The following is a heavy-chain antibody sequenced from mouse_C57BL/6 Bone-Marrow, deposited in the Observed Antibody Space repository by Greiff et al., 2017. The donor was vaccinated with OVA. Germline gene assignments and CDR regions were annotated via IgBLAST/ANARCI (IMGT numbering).Heavy chain of an antibody. J-gene: IGHJ4*01. Sequence: VQLKESGPGLAKPSQTLSLTCSVTGYSITSDYWNWIRKFPGNKLEYMGYISSSGSTYYNPSLKSRISITRDTSKNQYYLQLDSVTTEDTATCNCARGGGFYYGSSYLYYAMDYWGQGTSVTVSS. V-gene: IGHV3-8*01. CDR2: ISSSGST. CDR1: GYSITSDY. D-gene: IGHD1-1*01. CDR3: ARGGGFYYGSSYLYYAMDY.